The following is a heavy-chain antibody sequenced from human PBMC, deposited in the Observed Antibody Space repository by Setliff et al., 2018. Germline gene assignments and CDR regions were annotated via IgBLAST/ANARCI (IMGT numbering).Heavy chain of an antibody. D-gene: IGHD3-22*01. CDR2: VSWNSGNK. CDR1: GFTFDDYT. Sequence: PGGSLRLSCVASGFTFDDYTMHWVRQAPGKGLEWVSAVSWNSGNKGYADSVKGRFTISRDSAKNSLYLEMNSLRADDTALYYCAKDRYYDISAYASSGLDQWGQGTQVTVSS. V-gene: IGHV3-9*01. J-gene: IGHJ4*02. CDR3: AKDRYYDISAYASSGLDQ.